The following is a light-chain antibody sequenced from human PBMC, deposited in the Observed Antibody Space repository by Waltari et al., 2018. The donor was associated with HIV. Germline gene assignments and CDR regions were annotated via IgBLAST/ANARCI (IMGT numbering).Light chain of an antibody. CDR3: AVWDDSLRGGV. V-gene: IGLV1-47*01. J-gene: IGLJ3*02. CDR2: RDD. CDR1: NSNIGSHS. Sequence: QSVVTQPPSASGTPGPRVVISCSGSNSNIGSHSVNWYQQVPGAAPKILISRDDQRCSGVPDRFSGSKSATSAALAISELRSEDEADYYCAVWDDSLRGGVFGGGTKLTVL.